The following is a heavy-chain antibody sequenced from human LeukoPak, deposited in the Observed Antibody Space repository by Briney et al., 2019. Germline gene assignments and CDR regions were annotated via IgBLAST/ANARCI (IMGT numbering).Heavy chain of an antibody. J-gene: IGHJ5*02. Sequence: SETLSLTCRGSSGSISSYYWSWIRQPAGKGLEWIGRIYTSGSTNYNPSLKSRVTMSVDTYKNQFSLKLTSVTAADTAVYYCARGPAAIGDWFDPWGQGTLVTVSS. D-gene: IGHD2-2*02. CDR1: SGSISSYY. CDR3: ARGPAAIGDWFDP. V-gene: IGHV4-4*07. CDR2: IYTSGST.